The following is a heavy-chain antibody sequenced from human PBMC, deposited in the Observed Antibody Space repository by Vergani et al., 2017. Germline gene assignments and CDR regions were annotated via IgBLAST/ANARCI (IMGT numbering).Heavy chain of an antibody. CDR1: GYTFTSYG. V-gene: IGHV1-18*01. J-gene: IGHJ5*02. Sequence: QVQLVQSGAEVKKPGASVKVSCKASGYTFTSYGISWVRQAPGQGLEWMGWISAYNGNTNYAQKLQGRVTMTTDTSTSTAYMELRSLRSDDTAVYYWARESAYCGGDCYSRGWFDPWGQGTLVTVSS. CDR2: ISAYNGNT. D-gene: IGHD2-21*01. CDR3: ARESAYCGGDCYSRGWFDP.